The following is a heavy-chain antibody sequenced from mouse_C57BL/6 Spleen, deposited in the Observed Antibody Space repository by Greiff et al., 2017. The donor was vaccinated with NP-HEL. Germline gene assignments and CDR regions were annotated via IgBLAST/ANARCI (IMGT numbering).Heavy chain of an antibody. CDR2: IDPNSGGT. D-gene: IGHD1-1*01. V-gene: IGHV1-72*01. CDR3: AKSITTVVEDYWYFDV. CDR1: GYTFTSYW. J-gene: IGHJ1*03. Sequence: VQLQQPGAELVKPGASVKLSCKASGYTFTSYWMHWVKQRPGRGLEWIGRIDPNSGGTKYNEKFKSKATLTVDKPSSTAYMQLSSLTSEDSAVYYCAKSITTVVEDYWYFDVWGTGTTVTVSS.